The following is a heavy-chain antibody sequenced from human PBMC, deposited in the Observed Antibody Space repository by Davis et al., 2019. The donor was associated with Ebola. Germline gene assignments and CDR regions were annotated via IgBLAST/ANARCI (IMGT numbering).Heavy chain of an antibody. J-gene: IGHJ4*02. CDR1: GFTFSSYG. CDR3: AKDARWSYYLDY. Sequence: GESLKISCAASGFTFSSYGMHWVRQAPGKGLEWVAVIWYDGSNKYYADSVKGRFTISRDNSKNTLYLQMNSLRAEDTAVYYCAKDARWSYYLDYWGQGTLVTVSS. CDR2: IWYDGSNK. V-gene: IGHV3-30*02. D-gene: IGHD3-10*01.